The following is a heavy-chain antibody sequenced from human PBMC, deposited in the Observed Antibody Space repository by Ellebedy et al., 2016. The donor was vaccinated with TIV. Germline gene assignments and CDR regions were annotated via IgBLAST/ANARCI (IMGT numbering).Heavy chain of an antibody. CDR2: INPSGGST. D-gene: IGHD6-13*01. Sequence: ASVKVSCXASGGTFSSYAISWVRQAPGQGLEWMGIINPSGGSTSYAQKFQGRVTMTRDTSTSTVYMELSSLRSEDTAVYYCARASGSWTPNYYFDYWGQGTLVTVSS. CDR3: ARASGSWTPNYYFDY. V-gene: IGHV1-46*01. CDR1: GGTFSSYA. J-gene: IGHJ4*02.